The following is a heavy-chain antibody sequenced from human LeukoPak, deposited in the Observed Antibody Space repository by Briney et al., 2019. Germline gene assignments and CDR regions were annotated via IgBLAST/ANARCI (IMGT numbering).Heavy chain of an antibody. Sequence: SETLSLTCAVYGGSFSGYYWSWIRQPPGKGLEWIGEINHSGSTNYNPSLKSRVTISVDTSKNQFSLKLSSVTAADTAVYYCATLYSSSWYSWGVNWGQGTLVTVSS. J-gene: IGHJ4*02. CDR2: INHSGST. CDR1: GGSFSGYY. D-gene: IGHD6-13*01. CDR3: ATLYSSSWYSWGVN. V-gene: IGHV4-34*01.